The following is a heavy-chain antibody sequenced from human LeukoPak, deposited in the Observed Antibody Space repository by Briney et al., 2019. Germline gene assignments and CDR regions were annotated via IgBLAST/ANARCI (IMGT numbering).Heavy chain of an antibody. D-gene: IGHD2-2*01. CDR1: GGSFSGYY. V-gene: IGHV4-34*01. CDR2: INHSGST. Sequence: PSETLSLTCAVYGGSFSGYYWSWLRQPPGKGLEWIGEINHSGSTNYNPSLKSRVTISVDTSKNQFSLKLSSLTAADTAVYYCARVPAAPHNWFDPWGQGTLVTVSS. J-gene: IGHJ5*02. CDR3: ARVPAAPHNWFDP.